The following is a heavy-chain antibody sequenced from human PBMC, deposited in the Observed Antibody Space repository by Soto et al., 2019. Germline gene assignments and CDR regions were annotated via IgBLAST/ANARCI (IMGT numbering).Heavy chain of an antibody. Sequence: QVQLVQSGAEVTTPGSSVKVSCKASADTFTGYTVTWVRQAPGQGLEWVGRVIPILGASNFAQKFQGRVTISADKSTDTAYMVLTGLTSEDTAVYYCARSRGSYYSNFDSWGQGTLVTVSS. CDR3: ARSRGSYYSNFDS. V-gene: IGHV1-69*08. CDR1: ADTFTGYT. CDR2: VIPILGAS. J-gene: IGHJ4*02. D-gene: IGHD3-10*01.